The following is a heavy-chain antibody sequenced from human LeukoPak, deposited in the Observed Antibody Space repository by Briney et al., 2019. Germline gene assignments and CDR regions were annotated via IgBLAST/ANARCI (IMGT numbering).Heavy chain of an antibody. CDR1: GYTFTGYY. CDR3: ARDPRYGSGSYHIDY. D-gene: IGHD3-10*01. Sequence: ASVKVSCKASGYTFTGYYMHWVRQAPGQGLEWMGRINPNSGGTNYAQKFQGRVTMTRDTSISTAYMELSRLRSDDTAVYYCARDPRYGSGSYHIDYWGQGTLVTVSS. J-gene: IGHJ4*02. CDR2: INPNSGGT. V-gene: IGHV1-2*06.